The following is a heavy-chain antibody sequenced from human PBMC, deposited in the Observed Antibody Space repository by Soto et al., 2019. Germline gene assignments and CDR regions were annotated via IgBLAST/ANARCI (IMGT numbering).Heavy chain of an antibody. Sequence: AVKPCCKASGGTFSSYAISWVRQAPGQGLEWMGGIIPIFGTANYAQKFQGRVTITADESTSTAYMELSSLRSEDTAVYYCARVWVGGYYESSGILRNDACAIWGQGSMVIVSS. D-gene: IGHD3-22*01. J-gene: IGHJ3*02. V-gene: IGHV1-69*13. CDR3: ARVWVGGYYESSGILRNDACAI. CDR1: GGTFSSYA. CDR2: IIPIFGTA.